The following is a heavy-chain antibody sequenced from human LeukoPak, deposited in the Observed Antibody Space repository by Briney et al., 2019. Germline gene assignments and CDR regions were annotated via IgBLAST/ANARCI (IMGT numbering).Heavy chain of an antibody. CDR2: IYYSGNT. J-gene: IGHJ1*01. D-gene: IGHD3-22*01. CDR1: GGSISNNNW. V-gene: IGHV4-4*02. Sequence: PSETLSLTCAVSGGSISNNNWWSWVRQPPGKGLEWIGTIYYSGNTYYNPSLKSRVTISVDTSKNQFSLKLNSVNAADTAVFYCARITMIGYFQHWGQGTLVTVSS. CDR3: ARITMIGYFQH.